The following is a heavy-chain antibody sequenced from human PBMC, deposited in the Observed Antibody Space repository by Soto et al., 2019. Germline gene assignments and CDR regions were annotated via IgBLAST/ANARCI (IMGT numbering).Heavy chain of an antibody. CDR2: ISAYNGNT. Sequence: ASVKVSCKASGYTFTSYGISWVRQAPGQGLDWMGWISAYNGNTKYAQDLQGRVTMTTDTSKSTAYMELRSLRSDDTAVYYCARFTGGSYNTYYFYYGMDVWGQGTTVTVSS. CDR3: ARFTGGSYNTYYFYYGMDV. D-gene: IGHD2-15*01. CDR1: GYTFTSYG. V-gene: IGHV1-18*04. J-gene: IGHJ6*02.